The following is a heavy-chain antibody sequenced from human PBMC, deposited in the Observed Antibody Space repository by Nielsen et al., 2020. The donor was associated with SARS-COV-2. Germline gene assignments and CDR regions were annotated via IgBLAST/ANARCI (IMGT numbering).Heavy chain of an antibody. CDR3: ARDSYYDFWSILTFYYYGMDV. J-gene: IGHJ6*02. CDR2: ISSSSSYI. CDR1: GFTFSSYS. D-gene: IGHD3-3*01. Sequence: GGSLRLSCAASGFTFSSYSMNWVRQAPGKGLEWVSSISSSSSYIYYADSVKGRFTISRDNAKNSLYLQMNSLRAEDTAVYYCARDSYYDFWSILTFYYYGMDVWGQGTTVTVSS. V-gene: IGHV3-21*01.